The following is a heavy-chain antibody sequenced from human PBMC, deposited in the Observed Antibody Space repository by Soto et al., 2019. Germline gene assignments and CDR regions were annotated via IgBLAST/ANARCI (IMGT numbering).Heavy chain of an antibody. CDR1: GGSISRGDYS. CDR2: IYYSGRT. D-gene: IGHD5-18*01. J-gene: IGHJ3*02. CDR3: ARHSGYSYGHDAFAI. V-gene: IGHV4-30-2*01. Sequence: PSETLCLSWAVSGGSISRGDYSGSWIRQPPEKGLEWIGYIYYSGRTIYNPSLKSRVTISVDTSKNQFSLKLSSVTAADTAVYYCARHSGYSYGHDAFAIWGQGTMVTVSS.